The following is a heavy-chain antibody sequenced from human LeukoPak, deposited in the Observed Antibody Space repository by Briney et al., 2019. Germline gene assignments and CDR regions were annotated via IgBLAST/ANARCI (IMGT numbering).Heavy chain of an antibody. CDR3: ERGPSGYHNI. V-gene: IGHV3-23*01. CDR2: IGGSGGST. D-gene: IGHD5-12*01. Sequence: PGGSLRLSCAASGFTFSTYAMRWVRQAPGKGLEWVSAIGGSGGSTYYADSVKGRFTISRDNSKNTLYLQMNGLRAEDTAVYYCERGPSGYHNIGGQETLVTVSS. CDR1: GFTFSTYA. J-gene: IGHJ4*02.